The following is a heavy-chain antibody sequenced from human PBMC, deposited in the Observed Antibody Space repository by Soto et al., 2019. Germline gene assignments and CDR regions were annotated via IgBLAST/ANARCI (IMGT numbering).Heavy chain of an antibody. CDR1: GGSISSGGYS. V-gene: IGHV4-30-2*01. CDR2: IYHSGST. D-gene: IGHD2-15*01. Sequence: LSLTCAVSGGSISSGGYSWSWIRQPPGKGLEWIGYIYHSGSTYYNPSLKSRVTISVDRSKNQFSLKLSSVTAADTAVYYCARGGSPYCSGGSCYLFDYWGQGTLVTVSS. J-gene: IGHJ4*02. CDR3: ARGGSPYCSGGSCYLFDY.